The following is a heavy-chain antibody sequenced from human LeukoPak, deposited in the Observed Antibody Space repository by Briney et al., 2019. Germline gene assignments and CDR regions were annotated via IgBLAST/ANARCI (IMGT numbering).Heavy chain of an antibody. Sequence: GGSLRLSCAASGFTFSSYAMHWVRQAPGKGLEWVAVISYDGSNKYYADSVKGRFTISRDNSKNTLHPQMNSLRAEDTAVYYCATTNKAWVITYYFDYWGQGTLVTVSS. CDR2: ISYDGSNK. D-gene: IGHD3-22*01. CDR1: GFTFSSYA. CDR3: ATTNKAWVITYYFDY. J-gene: IGHJ4*02. V-gene: IGHV3-30-3*01.